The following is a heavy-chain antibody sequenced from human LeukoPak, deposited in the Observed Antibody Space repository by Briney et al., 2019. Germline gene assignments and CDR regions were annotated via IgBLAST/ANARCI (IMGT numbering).Heavy chain of an antibody. J-gene: IGHJ4*02. D-gene: IGHD4-17*01. CDR2: IYYSGSP. CDR3: AKMGNPAAVTTDY. V-gene: IGHV4-61*05. Sequence: SETLSLTCIVSGDSISSTSYYWAWIRQPPGKGLEWIGYIYYSGSPNYNPSLKSRVTISIDTSKNQFSLKLTSVTAADTAIYYCAKMGNPAAVTTDYWGQGTLVTVSS. CDR1: GDSISSTSYY.